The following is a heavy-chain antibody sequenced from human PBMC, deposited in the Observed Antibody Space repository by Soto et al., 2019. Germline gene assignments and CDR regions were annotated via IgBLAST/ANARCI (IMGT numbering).Heavy chain of an antibody. D-gene: IGHD6-6*01. CDR3: ARGPPIEYSSSSYFDY. V-gene: IGHV1-46*01. J-gene: IGHJ4*02. Sequence: ALVKVSCKASGYTFTSYYMHWVRQAPGQGLEWMGIINPSGGSTSYAQKFQGRVTMTRDTSTSTVYMELSSLRSEDTAVYYCARGPPIEYSSSSYFDYWGQGTLVTVSS. CDR2: INPSGGST. CDR1: GYTFTSYY.